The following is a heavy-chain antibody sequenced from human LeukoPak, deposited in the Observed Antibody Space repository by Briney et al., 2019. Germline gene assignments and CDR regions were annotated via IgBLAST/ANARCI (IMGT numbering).Heavy chain of an antibody. CDR2: IYYNGGT. CDR1: GGSISRYY. D-gene: IGHD5-18*01. J-gene: IGHJ3*02. V-gene: IGHV4-59*08. Sequence: SETLSLTCTVSGGSISRYYWSWIRQPPGKGLEWIGYIYYNGGTNYNPSLESRLTMSVDTSKNRFSLELRSLTAADTAVYYCARPGVGSGRYGAFDIWGQGTMVTVSS. CDR3: ARPGVGSGRYGAFDI.